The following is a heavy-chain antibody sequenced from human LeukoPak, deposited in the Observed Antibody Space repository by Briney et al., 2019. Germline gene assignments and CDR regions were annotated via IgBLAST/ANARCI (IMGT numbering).Heavy chain of an antibody. CDR1: GFTFSSYA. D-gene: IGHD5-18*01. CDR3: ARVQDTAMAYDI. V-gene: IGHV3-30-3*01. CDR2: ISYDGSNK. J-gene: IGHJ4*02. Sequence: GGSLRLSCAASGFTFSSYAMHWVRQAPGKGLEWVAVISYDGSNKYYADSVKGRFTISRDNSKNTLYLQMNSLRAEDTAVYYCARVQDTAMAYDIWGQGTLVTVSS.